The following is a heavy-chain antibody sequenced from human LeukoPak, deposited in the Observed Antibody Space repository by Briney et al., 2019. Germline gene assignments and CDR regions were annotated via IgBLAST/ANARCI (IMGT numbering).Heavy chain of an antibody. D-gene: IGHD4-17*01. J-gene: IGHJ4*02. CDR3: ARTSTVTLHSFDY. CDR1: GGSISSSNW. V-gene: IGHV4-4*02. CDR2: IYHSGST. Sequence: SETLSLTCAVSGGSISSSNWWSWVRQPPGKGLEWIGEIYHSGSTNYNPSLKSRVTISVDKSKNQFSLKLSSVTAADTAVYYCARTSTVTLHSFDYWGQGTLVTVSS.